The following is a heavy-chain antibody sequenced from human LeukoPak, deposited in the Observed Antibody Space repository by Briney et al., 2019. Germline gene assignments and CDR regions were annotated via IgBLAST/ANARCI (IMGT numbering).Heavy chain of an antibody. J-gene: IGHJ4*02. Sequence: SETLSRTCTVSGGSISSYYWSWIRQPPGKGLEWIGYIYYSGSTNYNPSLKSRVTISVDTSKNQFSLKLSSVTAADTAVYYCARTYCSGGSCYSDYWGQGTLVTVSS. V-gene: IGHV4-59*01. D-gene: IGHD2-15*01. CDR1: GGSISSYY. CDR2: IYYSGST. CDR3: ARTYCSGGSCYSDY.